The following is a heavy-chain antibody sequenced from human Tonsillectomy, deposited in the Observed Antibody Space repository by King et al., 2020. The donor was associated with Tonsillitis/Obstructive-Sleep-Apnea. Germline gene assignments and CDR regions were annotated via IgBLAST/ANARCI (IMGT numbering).Heavy chain of an antibody. V-gene: IGHV4-59*08. CDR1: GGSISSYY. D-gene: IGHD3-22*01. Sequence: QLQESGPGLVKPSETLSLTCTVSGGSISSYYWSWIRQPPGKGLEWIGYIYYSGSTNYNPSLKRRVTISVDTSKNQFSLKLSSVTAADTAVYDVARQGWLHRGGSFDDWGQGNLVPVSS. CDR3: ARQGWLHRGGSFDD. J-gene: IGHJ4*02. CDR2: IYYSGST.